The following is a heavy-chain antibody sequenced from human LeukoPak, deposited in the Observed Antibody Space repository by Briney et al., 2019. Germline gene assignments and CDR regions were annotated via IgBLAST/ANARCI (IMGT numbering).Heavy chain of an antibody. CDR2: ISVSGTYI. D-gene: IGHD4-17*01. Sequence: PGGSLRLSCAASGFTFSRNGMAWVRQAPGKGLEWVSSISVSGTYIYYSDSVKGRFTISRDNAKNSLYLEMNSPRSDDTAIYYCARDRDYGTFDYWGQGTLVTVSS. CDR3: ARDRDYGTFDY. V-gene: IGHV3-21*01. CDR1: GFTFSRNG. J-gene: IGHJ4*02.